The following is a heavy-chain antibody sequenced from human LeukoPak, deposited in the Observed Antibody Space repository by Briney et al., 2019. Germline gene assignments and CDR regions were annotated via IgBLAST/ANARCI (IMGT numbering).Heavy chain of an antibody. Sequence: PSETLSLTCAVYGGSFSGYYWSWILQPPGKGLEWIGEINHSGSTNYNPSLKSRVTISVDTSKNQFSLKLSSVTAADTAVYYCARHPGYSYGYPTGYYYYYMDVWGKGTTVTISS. V-gene: IGHV4-34*01. CDR3: ARHPGYSYGYPTGYYYYYMDV. J-gene: IGHJ6*03. D-gene: IGHD5-18*01. CDR2: INHSGST. CDR1: GGSFSGYY.